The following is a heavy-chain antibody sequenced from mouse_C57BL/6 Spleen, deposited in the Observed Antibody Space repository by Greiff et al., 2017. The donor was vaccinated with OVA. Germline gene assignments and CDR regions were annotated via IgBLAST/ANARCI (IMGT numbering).Heavy chain of an antibody. CDR3: ARDPLTGTGRGLFDY. D-gene: IGHD4-1*01. J-gene: IGHJ2*01. CDR2: IDPANGNT. Sequence: VQLQQSVAELVRPGASVKLSCTASGFNIKNTYMHWVKQRPEQGLEWIGRIDPANGNTKYATKFQGKATITADKSSNTAYLQLSSLTSEDTAIYYCARDPLTGTGRGLFDYWGQGTTLTVSS. CDR1: GFNIKNTY. V-gene: IGHV14-3*01.